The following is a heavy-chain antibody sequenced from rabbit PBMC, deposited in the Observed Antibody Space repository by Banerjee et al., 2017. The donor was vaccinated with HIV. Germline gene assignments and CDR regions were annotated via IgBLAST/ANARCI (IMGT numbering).Heavy chain of an antibody. V-gene: IGHV1S45*01. CDR1: GFSFSNKYV. D-gene: IGHD6-1*01. CDR3: ARDSFNDMVGYGSYQAVF. J-gene: IGHJ3*01. Sequence: QEQLEESGGDLVKPEGSLTLTCTASGFSFSNKYVMCWVRQAPGKGLEWIGTIYPGFGITNYANWVNGRFTISSDNAQNTVFLQMTSLTASDTATYFCARDSFNDMVGYGSYQAVFWGQGTLVTVS. CDR2: IYPGFGIT.